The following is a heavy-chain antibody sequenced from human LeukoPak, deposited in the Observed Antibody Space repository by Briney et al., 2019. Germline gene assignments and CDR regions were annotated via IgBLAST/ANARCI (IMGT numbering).Heavy chain of an antibody. CDR2: ITPILGIA. CDR3: ARDRTTVTTPRCYGMDV. Sequence: GASVKVSCKASGGTFSSYAISWVRQAPGQGLEWMGRITPILGIANYAQKFQGRVTITADKSTSTAYMELSSLRSEDTAVYYCARDRTTVTTPRCYGMDVWGQGTTVTVSS. D-gene: IGHD4-17*01. J-gene: IGHJ6*02. V-gene: IGHV1-69*04. CDR1: GGTFSSYA.